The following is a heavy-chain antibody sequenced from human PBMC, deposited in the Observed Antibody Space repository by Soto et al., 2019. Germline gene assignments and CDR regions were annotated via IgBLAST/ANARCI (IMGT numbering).Heavy chain of an antibody. D-gene: IGHD2-21*02. CDR1: GYTFTDYY. CDR2: INPNSGGT. V-gene: IGHV1-2*04. J-gene: IGHJ3*02. Sequence: GASVKVSCKASGYTFTDYYMSWVRQVPGQGLEWMGRINPNSGGTNYAQKFQGWVTMTRDTSISTAYMDLSRLRSDDTAVYYCTRETTMVTENAFDIWG. CDR3: TRETTMVTENAFDI.